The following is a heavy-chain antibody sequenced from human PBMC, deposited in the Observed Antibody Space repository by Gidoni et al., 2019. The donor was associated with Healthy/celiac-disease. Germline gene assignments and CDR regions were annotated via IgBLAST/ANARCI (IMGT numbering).Heavy chain of an antibody. V-gene: IGHV4-59*01. Sequence: QVQLQESGPGLVKPSETLSLTCTVSGGSISSYYWSWIRQPPGKGLEWIGYIYYRGSTTYHPSLKSRVTVSVDTAKNQFSLKLSSVTAADTAVYYCARDDYYGSGSYRHSVGMDVWGQGTTVTVSS. J-gene: IGHJ6*02. CDR2: IYYRGST. D-gene: IGHD3-10*01. CDR1: GGSISSYY. CDR3: ARDDYYGSGSYRHSVGMDV.